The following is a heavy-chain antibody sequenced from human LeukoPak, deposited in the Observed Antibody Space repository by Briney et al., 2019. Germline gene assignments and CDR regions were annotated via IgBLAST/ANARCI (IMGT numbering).Heavy chain of an antibody. V-gene: IGHV3-48*03. CDR1: GFTFSSYE. CDR2: ISSSGSTI. Sequence: GGSLRPSCAASGFTFSSYEMNWVRQAPGKGLEWVSYISSSGSTIYYADSVKGRFTISRDNAKDSLYLQMNSLRAEDTAVYYCARDEVVVAATGFDYWGQGTLVTVSS. D-gene: IGHD2-15*01. J-gene: IGHJ4*02. CDR3: ARDEVVVAATGFDY.